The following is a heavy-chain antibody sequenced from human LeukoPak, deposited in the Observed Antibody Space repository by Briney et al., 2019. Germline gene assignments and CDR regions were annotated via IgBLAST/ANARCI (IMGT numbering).Heavy chain of an antibody. D-gene: IGHD4-23*01. CDR3: ARDSATVDPDAFDI. J-gene: IGHJ3*02. CDR1: GGSISSYY. Sequence: PSETLSLTCTVSGGSISSYYWSWIRQPPGKGLEWTGYIYYSGSTNYNPSLKSRVTISVDTSKNQFSLKLSSVTAADTAVYYCARDSATVDPDAFDIWGQGTMVTVSS. V-gene: IGHV4-59*01. CDR2: IYYSGST.